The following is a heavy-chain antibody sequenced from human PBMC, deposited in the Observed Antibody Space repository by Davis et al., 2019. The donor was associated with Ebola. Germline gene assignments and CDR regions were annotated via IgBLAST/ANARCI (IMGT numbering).Heavy chain of an antibody. CDR1: GGSFSGYY. D-gene: IGHD6-13*01. V-gene: IGHV4-34*01. J-gene: IGHJ4*02. Sequence: GSLRLSSAVYGGSFSGYYWSWIRQPPGKGLEWIGEINHSGSTNYNPSLKSRVTISVDTSKNQFSLKLSSVTAADTAVYYCARGRGIAAPRFDYWGQGTLVTVSS. CDR2: INHSGST. CDR3: ARGRGIAAPRFDY.